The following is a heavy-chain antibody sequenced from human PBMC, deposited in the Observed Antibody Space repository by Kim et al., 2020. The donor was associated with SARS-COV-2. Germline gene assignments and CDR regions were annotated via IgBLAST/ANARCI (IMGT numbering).Heavy chain of an antibody. CDR1: GYTLTELS. CDR2: FDPEDGET. D-gene: IGHD2-15*01. CDR3: ATAVMRKRYCSGGSCYYFDY. V-gene: IGHV1-24*01. J-gene: IGHJ4*02. Sequence: ASVKVSCKVSGYTLTELSMHWVRQAPGKGLEWMGGFDPEDGETIYAQKFQGRVTMTEDTSTDTAYMELSSLRSEDTAVYYCATAVMRKRYCSGGSCYYFDYWGQGTLVTVSS.